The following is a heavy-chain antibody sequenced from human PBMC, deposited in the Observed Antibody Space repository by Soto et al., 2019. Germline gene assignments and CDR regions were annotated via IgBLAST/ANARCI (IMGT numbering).Heavy chain of an antibody. J-gene: IGHJ4*02. CDR2: IYHSGSS. CDR1: GGSISSSNC. Sequence: QVQLQESGPGLVKPSGTLSLTCAVSGGSISSSNCWRWGRQHPGKGLEWIGDIYHSGSSNYNPSLKTRVTIFADKSKNQFSPDPCFVTCADTAVYYYARAAMGGSRCPFDYWGQGTLVTVSS. D-gene: IGHD6-13*01. V-gene: IGHV4-4*02. CDR3: ARAAMGGSRCPFDY.